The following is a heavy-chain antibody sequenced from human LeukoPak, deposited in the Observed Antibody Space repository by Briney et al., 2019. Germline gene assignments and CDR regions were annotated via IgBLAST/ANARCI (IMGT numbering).Heavy chain of an antibody. CDR1: GYTFTGYY. CDR2: INPNSGGT. CDR3: ATVSGSYPYNWFDP. Sequence: GASVKVSCKASGYTFTGYYMHWVRQAPGQGLEWMGWINPNSGGTNYAQKFQGRVTMTRDTSISTAYMELSRLRPDDTAVYYCATVSGSYPYNWFDPWGQGTLVTASS. D-gene: IGHD1-26*01. V-gene: IGHV1-2*02. J-gene: IGHJ5*02.